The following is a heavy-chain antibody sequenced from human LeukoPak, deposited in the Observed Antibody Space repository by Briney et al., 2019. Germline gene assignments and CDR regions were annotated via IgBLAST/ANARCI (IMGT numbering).Heavy chain of an antibody. V-gene: IGHV4-39*07. J-gene: IGHJ4*02. CDR2: IYYSGST. D-gene: IGHD3-10*01. CDR1: GGSISSSSYY. CDR3: AVARDYYGSGSSTNY. Sequence: SETLSLTCTVSGGSISSSSYYWGWIRQPPGKGLEWVGSIYYSGSTYYHPSLKSRVTISVDTSKNQFSLKLSSVTAADTAVYYCAVARDYYGSGSSTNYWGQGTLVTVSS.